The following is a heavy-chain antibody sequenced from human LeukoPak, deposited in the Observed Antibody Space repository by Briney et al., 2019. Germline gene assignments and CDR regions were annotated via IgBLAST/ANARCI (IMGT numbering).Heavy chain of an antibody. J-gene: IGHJ6*03. Sequence: TSETLSLTCTVSGGSISSGSYYWSWIRQPAGKGLEWIGRIYISGGTNYNPSLKSRVTISVDTSKNQFSLRLSFVTAADTAVYYCARGIVPVAMTHYYMDVWGKGTTVTVSS. CDR2: IYISGGT. CDR1: GGSISSGSYY. V-gene: IGHV4-61*02. D-gene: IGHD2-2*01. CDR3: ARGIVPVAMTHYYMDV.